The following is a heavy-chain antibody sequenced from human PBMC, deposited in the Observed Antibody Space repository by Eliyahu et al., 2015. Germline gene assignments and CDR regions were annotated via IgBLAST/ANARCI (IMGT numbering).Heavy chain of an antibody. Sequence: VGVGKLRRPPRKALEWLALIYWDDDKRYRSSLQSRLTITKDTSKDQVVLTMTNMATVDTATYYCADSRGSFGTSTRFHHWGQGTLVTVSS. CDR2: IYWDDDK. D-gene: IGHD2-15*01. J-gene: IGHJ4*02. CDR1: VG. CDR3: ADSRGSFGTSTRFHH. V-gene: IGHV2-5*02.